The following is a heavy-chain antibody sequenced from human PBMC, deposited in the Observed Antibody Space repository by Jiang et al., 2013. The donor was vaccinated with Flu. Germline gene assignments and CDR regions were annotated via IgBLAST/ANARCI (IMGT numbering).Heavy chain of an antibody. D-gene: IGHD1-14*01. CDR3: ARGTGRALRYFDY. CDR1: GGSFSGYY. CDR2: INHSGST. V-gene: IGHV4-34*01. Sequence: VLLKPSETLSLTCAVYGGSFSGYYWSWIRQPPGKGLEWIGEINHSGSTNYNPSLKSRVTISVDTSKNQFSLKLSSVTAADTAVYYCARGTGRALRYFDYWGQGNPGHRLL. J-gene: IGHJ4*02.